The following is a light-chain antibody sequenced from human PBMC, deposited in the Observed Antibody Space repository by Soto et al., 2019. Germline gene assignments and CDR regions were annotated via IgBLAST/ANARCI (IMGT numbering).Light chain of an antibody. J-gene: IGLJ1*01. V-gene: IGLV2-14*01. Sequence: QSALTQPASVSGSPGQSITISCTGTSSDIDAYNYVSWYQQHPGKAPILMIYDVSNQPSGISNRFSGSKSGNTASLTISGLQAEDEADYYCGSYTTSSNYGFGSGTKVTV. CDR1: SSDIDAYNY. CDR3: GSYTTSSNYG. CDR2: DVS.